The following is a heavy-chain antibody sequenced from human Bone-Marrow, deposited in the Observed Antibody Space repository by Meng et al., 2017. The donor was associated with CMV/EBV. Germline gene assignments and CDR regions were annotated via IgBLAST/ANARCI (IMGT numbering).Heavy chain of an antibody. CDR1: GSPFSYPY. D-gene: IGHD2-2*01. V-gene: IGHV3-53*01. J-gene: IGHJ3*02. CDR3: ARAYCSSTSCYGLWAFDI. CDR2: IYSDGNT. Sequence: GGSPRLSSAAPGSPFSYPYMSWVRLAPGKGLEWVSLIYSDGNTYYADSVKGRFTISRDNSKNTLYLQMNSLSAEDTAVYYCARAYCSSTSCYGLWAFDIWGQGTMVTVSS.